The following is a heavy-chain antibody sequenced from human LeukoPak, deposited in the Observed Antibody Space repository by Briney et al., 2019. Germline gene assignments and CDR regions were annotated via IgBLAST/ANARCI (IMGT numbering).Heavy chain of an antibody. V-gene: IGHV3-23*01. J-gene: IGHJ4*02. CDR3: GKTTTGYSSGRYPGWPVDY. CDR2: IFGSGGSA. D-gene: IGHD6-19*01. Sequence: GGSLRPSCAASGFTFNSYAMYWVRQAPGKGLEWVSGIFGSGGSAHYADSVKGRFTISRDNSKNTVYLQMDSLRVEDTAVYYCGKTTTGYSSGRYPGWPVDYWGQGTLVTVSS. CDR1: GFTFNSYA.